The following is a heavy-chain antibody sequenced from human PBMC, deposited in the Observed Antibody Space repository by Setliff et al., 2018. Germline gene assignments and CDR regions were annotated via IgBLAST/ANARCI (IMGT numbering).Heavy chain of an antibody. CDR1: GFRSFG. CDR2: ISFDGSDQ. Sequence: LSLTCAASGFRSFGMYWVRQAPGKGLEWVAAISFDGSDQYYADSVKGRFTISRDNSKNTLYLQMNSLRPEDTAVYYCARTCSGSGCYAGLESWGQGTPVTVSS. J-gene: IGHJ4*02. V-gene: IGHV3-30*03. D-gene: IGHD2-15*01. CDR3: ARTCSGSGCYAGLES.